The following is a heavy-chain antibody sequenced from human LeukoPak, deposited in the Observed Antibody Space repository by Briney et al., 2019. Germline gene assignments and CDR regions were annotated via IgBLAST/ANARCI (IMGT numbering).Heavy chain of an antibody. CDR2: INDGGRTT. V-gene: IGHV3-23*01. J-gene: IGHJ4*02. CDR1: GFTFNTYA. D-gene: IGHD3-9*01. CDR3: TNQPILAGSIDS. Sequence: PGGSMRLSCAASGFTFNTYAMNWVRQAPGKGLEWVSTINDGGRTTYYADSVKGRFTISRDNSKNTVYLQMNNLRAEDTALYYCTNQPILAGSIDSWGQGTLVTVSP.